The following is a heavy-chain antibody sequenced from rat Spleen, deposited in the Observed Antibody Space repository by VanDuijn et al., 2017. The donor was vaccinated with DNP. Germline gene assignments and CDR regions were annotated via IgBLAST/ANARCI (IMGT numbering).Heavy chain of an antibody. V-gene: IGHV5S11*01. D-gene: IGHD1-1*01. CDR1: GFTFSNYY. CDR3: ARHYYSREGGFAY. CDR2: ISTGGGNT. J-gene: IGHJ3*01. Sequence: EVQLVESGGGLVQPGRSMKLSCAALGFTFSNYYMAWVRQAPTKGLEWVASISTGGGNTYYRDSVKGRFTISRDNAKRTLYLQMDSLWSEETATYYCARHYYSREGGFAYWGQGTLVTVSS.